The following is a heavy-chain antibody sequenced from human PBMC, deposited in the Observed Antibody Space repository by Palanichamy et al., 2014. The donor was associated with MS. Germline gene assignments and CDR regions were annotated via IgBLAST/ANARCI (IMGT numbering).Heavy chain of an antibody. J-gene: IGHJ3*02. CDR2: IDPSDSYT. D-gene: IGHD6-13*01. CDR3: ARRIAAAPGNSGIAFDI. V-gene: IGHV5-10-1*03. CDR1: GYTFINYW. Sequence: EVQLVQSGAEVKKPGESLRISCKGSGYTFINYWISWVRQMPGKGLEWMGRIDPSDSYTNYSPSFQGHVTISADKSISTAYLQWSSLKASDTAMYYCARRIAAAPGNSGIAFDIWGQGTMVTVSS.